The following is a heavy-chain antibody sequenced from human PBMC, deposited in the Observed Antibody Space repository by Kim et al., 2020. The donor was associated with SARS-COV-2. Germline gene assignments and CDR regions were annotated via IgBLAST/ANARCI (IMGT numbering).Heavy chain of an antibody. V-gene: IGHV3-33*01. D-gene: IGHD2-2*01. CDR3: ARDYLGCSSTSCSHFQH. CDR2: IWYDGSNK. Sequence: GGSLRLSCAASGSTFSSYGMHWVRQAPGKGLEWVAVIWYDGSNKYYADSVKGRFTISRDNSKNTLYLQMNSLRAEDTAVYYCARDYLGCSSTSCSHFQHWGQGTLVTVSS. J-gene: IGHJ1*01. CDR1: GSTFSSYG.